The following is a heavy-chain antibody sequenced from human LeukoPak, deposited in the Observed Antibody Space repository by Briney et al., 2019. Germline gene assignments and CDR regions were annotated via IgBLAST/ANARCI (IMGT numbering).Heavy chain of an antibody. CDR3: TRGGPVAGTHKYFQH. CDR2: MNPNDGNT. V-gene: IGHV1-8*01. J-gene: IGHJ1*01. D-gene: IGHD6-19*01. Sequence: ASVKVSCKASGYTFTSYDINWVRQATGQGLEWMGWMNPNDGNTHYAQKFQGRVTLTRNTSISTANMELSSLRSEDTAVYYCTRGGPVAGTHKYFQHWGQGTLVTVSS. CDR1: GYTFTSYD.